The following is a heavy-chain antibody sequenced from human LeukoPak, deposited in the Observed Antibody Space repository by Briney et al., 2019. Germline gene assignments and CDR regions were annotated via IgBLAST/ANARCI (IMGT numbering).Heavy chain of an antibody. J-gene: IGHJ4*02. Sequence: SQTLSLTCTVSGGSISSGSYYWSWIRQPAGKGLEWIGRIYTSGSTNYNPSLKSRVTISVDTSKNQFSLKLSSVTAADTAVYYCAISPADWAAAGTNSGFDYWGQGTLVTVSS. CDR1: GGSISSGSYY. CDR2: IYTSGST. V-gene: IGHV4-61*02. CDR3: AISPADWAAAGTNSGFDY. D-gene: IGHD6-13*01.